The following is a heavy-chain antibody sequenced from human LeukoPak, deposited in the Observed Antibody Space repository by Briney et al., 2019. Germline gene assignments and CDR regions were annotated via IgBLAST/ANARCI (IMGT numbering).Heavy chain of an antibody. V-gene: IGHV3-74*01. Sequence: GGSQRLSCAASGFTFGAYWMHWVRQAPGEGLMWVSRINSDGSSTSFADSVKGRFTISRDNAKNTLFLQMNSLRAEDTAVYYSARDDTLFLEWLYYFDYWGQGTLVTVS. CDR2: INSDGSST. J-gene: IGHJ4*02. D-gene: IGHD3-3*01. CDR3: ARDDTLFLEWLYYFDY. CDR1: GFTFGAYW.